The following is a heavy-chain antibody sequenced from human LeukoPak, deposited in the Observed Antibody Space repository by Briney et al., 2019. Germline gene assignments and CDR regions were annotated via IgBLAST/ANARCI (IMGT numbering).Heavy chain of an antibody. V-gene: IGHV1-69*13. CDR2: IIPIVGTT. D-gene: IGHD3-22*01. Sequence: GASVKVSCKASGGIFSSYAFSWVRQAPGQGLEWMGGIIPIVGTTNYAQMFQGRVTITADESTSTAYMELSSLRSEDTAVYYCARGGYYYDSSGYSHLPDYWGQGTLVTVSS. CDR3: ARGGYYYDSSGYSHLPDY. CDR1: GGIFSSYA. J-gene: IGHJ4*02.